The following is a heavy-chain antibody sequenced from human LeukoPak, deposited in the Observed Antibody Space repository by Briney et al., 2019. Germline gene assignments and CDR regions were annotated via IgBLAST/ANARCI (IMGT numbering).Heavy chain of an antibody. D-gene: IGHD3-22*01. J-gene: IGHJ3*02. V-gene: IGHV4-4*02. CDR2: IYHSGST. CDR3: ARAPLTMIVDKPNAFDI. Sequence: SETLSLTCAVSGGSISSSNWWSWVRQPPGKGLEWIGEIYHSGSTNYNPSLKSRVTISVDKSKNQFSLKLSSVTAADTAVYYCARAPLTMIVDKPNAFDIWGQGTMVTVSS. CDR1: GGSISSSNW.